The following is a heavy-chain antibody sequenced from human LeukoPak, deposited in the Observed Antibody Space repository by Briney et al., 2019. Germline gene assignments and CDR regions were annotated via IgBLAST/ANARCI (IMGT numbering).Heavy chain of an antibody. CDR3: ARTTYDFWSGYPKPNYYYYYIDV. CDR1: GGTFSSYA. Sequence: ASVKVSCKASGGTFSSYAISWVRQAPGQGLEWMGGIIPIFGTANYAQKFQGRVTITTDESTSTAYMELSSLRSEDTAVYYCARTTYDFWSGYPKPNYYYYYIDVWGKGTTVTVSS. V-gene: IGHV1-69*05. CDR2: IIPIFGTA. D-gene: IGHD3-3*01. J-gene: IGHJ6*03.